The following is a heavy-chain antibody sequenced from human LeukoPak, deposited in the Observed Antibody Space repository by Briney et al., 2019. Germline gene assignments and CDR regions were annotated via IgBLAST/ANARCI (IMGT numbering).Heavy chain of an antibody. CDR2: IYYSGST. V-gene: IGHV4-39*07. D-gene: IGHD1-26*01. CDR3: ARTPGRIPHFDY. CDR1: GGSISSSSYY. Sequence: SETLSLTCTVSGGSISSSSYYWGWIRQPPGKGLEWIGSIYYSGSTYYNPSLKSRVTISVDRSKNQFSLKLSSVTAADTAVYYCARTPGRIPHFDYWGQGTLVTVSS. J-gene: IGHJ4*02.